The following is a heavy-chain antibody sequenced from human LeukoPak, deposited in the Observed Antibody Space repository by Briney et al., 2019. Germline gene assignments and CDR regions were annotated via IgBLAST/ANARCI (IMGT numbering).Heavy chain of an antibody. CDR3: ARVKPSSGYYYNWFDP. V-gene: IGHV4-31*03. CDR1: GGSISSGGYY. D-gene: IGHD3-22*01. J-gene: IGHJ5*02. CDR2: IYYSGST. Sequence: SQTLSLTCTVSGGSISSGGYYWSWIRQHPGKGLEWIGYIYYSGSTYYNPSLKSRVTISVDTSKNQFSLKLSSVTAADTAVYYCARVKPSSGYYYNWFDPWGQGTLVTVS.